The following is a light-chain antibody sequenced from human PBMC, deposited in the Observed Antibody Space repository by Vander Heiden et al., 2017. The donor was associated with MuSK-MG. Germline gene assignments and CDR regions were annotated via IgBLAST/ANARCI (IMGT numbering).Light chain of an antibody. V-gene: IGKV1-5*03. CDR1: QSISSW. J-gene: IGKJ2*01. CDR2: KSS. Sequence: DIQMTQSPSTLSASVGDRVTITCRASQSISSWLAWYQQKPGRAPKLLIYKSSTLESGVPSRFSGSGSGTEFTLTISSLQPDDFATYYCQHYNGYLVTFGQGTKLXIK. CDR3: QHYNGYLVT.